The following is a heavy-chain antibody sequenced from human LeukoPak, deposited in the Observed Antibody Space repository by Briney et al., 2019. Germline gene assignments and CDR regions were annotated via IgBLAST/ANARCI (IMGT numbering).Heavy chain of an antibody. CDR2: IYYSGST. V-gene: IGHV4-59*08. Sequence: SETLSLTCSVSGGSISTYYWSWIRQPPGKGLEWIGYIYYSGSTNYNPSLKSRVTISVDTSKNQFSLKLSSVTAADTAVYYCARGYDSSGYYYRDAFDIWGQGTMVTVSS. CDR1: GGSISTYY. D-gene: IGHD3-22*01. J-gene: IGHJ3*02. CDR3: ARGYDSSGYYYRDAFDI.